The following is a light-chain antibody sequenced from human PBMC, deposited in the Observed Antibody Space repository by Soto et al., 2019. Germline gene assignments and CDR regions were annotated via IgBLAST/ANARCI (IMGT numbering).Light chain of an antibody. CDR3: QHYNDWPQT. V-gene: IGKV3-15*01. CDR2: GAS. CDR1: QSVSTN. Sequence: EIVMTQSPGTLSLSSGERATLSCRASQSVSTNLAWYQQIPGQAPRLLIYGASTRATGIPARFSGSGSGTEFTLAISSLQSEDFAVYYCQHYNDWPQTFGLGTKVDIK. J-gene: IGKJ1*01.